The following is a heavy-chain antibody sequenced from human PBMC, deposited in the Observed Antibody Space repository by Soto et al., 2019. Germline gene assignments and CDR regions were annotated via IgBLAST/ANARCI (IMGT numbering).Heavy chain of an antibody. CDR3: AKDLGSYYYDSSGYYPIDAFDI. Sequence: GGSLRLSCAASGFTFSSYAMSWVRQAPGKGLEWVSAISGSGGSTYYADSVKGRFTISRDNSKNTLYLQMNSLRAEDTAVYYCAKDLGSYYYDSSGYYPIDAFDIWGQGTMVTVSS. CDR1: GFTFSSYA. V-gene: IGHV3-23*01. CDR2: ISGSGGST. J-gene: IGHJ3*02. D-gene: IGHD3-22*01.